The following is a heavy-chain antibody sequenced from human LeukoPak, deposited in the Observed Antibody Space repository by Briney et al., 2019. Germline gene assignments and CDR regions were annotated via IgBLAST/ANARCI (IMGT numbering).Heavy chain of an antibody. Sequence: SETLSLTCTVSGYSISSGYYWGWIRQPPGKGLEWIGSIYHSGSTYYNPSLKSRVTISVDTSKNQFSLKLSSVTAADTAVYYCARGVLVTTLKGRFDYWGQGTLVTVSS. V-gene: IGHV4-38-2*02. CDR3: ARGVLVTTLKGRFDY. J-gene: IGHJ4*02. CDR1: GYSISSGYY. D-gene: IGHD4-17*01. CDR2: IYHSGST.